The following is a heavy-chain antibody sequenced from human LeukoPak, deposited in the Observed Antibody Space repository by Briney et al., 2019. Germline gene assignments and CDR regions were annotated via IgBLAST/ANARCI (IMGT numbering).Heavy chain of an antibody. V-gene: IGHV4-39*01. CDR3: AGLDQLLFDY. Sequence: SETLSLTCTVSGDSISSSSYYWGWIRQPPGKGLEWIGSIYYSGSTYYNPSLKSRVTISVDTSKNQFSLKLSSVTAADTAVYYCAGLDQLLFDYWGQGTLVTVSS. J-gene: IGHJ4*02. D-gene: IGHD2-2*01. CDR1: GDSISSSSYY. CDR2: IYYSGST.